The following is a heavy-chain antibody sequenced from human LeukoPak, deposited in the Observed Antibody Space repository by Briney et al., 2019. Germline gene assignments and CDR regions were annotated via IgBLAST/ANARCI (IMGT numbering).Heavy chain of an antibody. Sequence: PSETLSLTCTVSGGSISSGGYYWSWIRQHPGKGLEWIGYIYYSGSTYYNPSLKSRVTISVDTSKNQFSPKLSSVTAADTAVYYCARVWDDYGDWDAFDIWGQGTMVTVSS. CDR3: ARVWDDYGDWDAFDI. CDR2: IYYSGST. J-gene: IGHJ3*02. CDR1: GGSISSGGYY. D-gene: IGHD4-17*01. V-gene: IGHV4-31*03.